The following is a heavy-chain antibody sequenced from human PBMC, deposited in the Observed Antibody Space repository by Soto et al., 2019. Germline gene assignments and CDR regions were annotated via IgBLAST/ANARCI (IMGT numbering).Heavy chain of an antibody. CDR3: ARGHAYSGSGTYSNWFDS. V-gene: IGHV4-30-2*01. CDR2: IYHSGTT. Sequence: QVQLQESGPGLVKPSETLSLTCTVSGGSISSYYSWSWIRQPPGKGLKWIGYIYHSGTTYYNPSLKSRVTISMDRSNNQFSLRLSSVTAADTAVYYCARGHAYSGSGTYSNWFDSWGQGTLVTVSS. CDR1: GGSISSYYS. J-gene: IGHJ5*01. D-gene: IGHD3-10*01.